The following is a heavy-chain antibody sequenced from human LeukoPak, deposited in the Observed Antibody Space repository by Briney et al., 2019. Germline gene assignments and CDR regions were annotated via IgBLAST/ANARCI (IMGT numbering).Heavy chain of an antibody. CDR2: IIPIFGTA. J-gene: IGHJ3*02. CDR1: GGTFSSYA. Sequence: SVKVSCKASGGTFSSYAISWVRQAPGQGLEWMGRIIPIFGTANYAQKFQGRVTTTTDESTSTAYMERSSLRSEDTPVYYCARPVGGYDACDIWGEGTMVTVSS. V-gene: IGHV1-69*05. D-gene: IGHD5-12*01. CDR3: ARPVGGYDACDI.